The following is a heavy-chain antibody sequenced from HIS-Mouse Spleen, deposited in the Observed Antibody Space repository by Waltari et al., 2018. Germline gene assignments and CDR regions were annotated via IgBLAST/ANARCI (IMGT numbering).Heavy chain of an antibody. CDR3: AREIPYSSSWYDWYFDL. CDR2: IYYSGST. D-gene: IGHD6-13*01. CDR1: GGSISISSSY. J-gene: IGHJ2*01. Sequence: QLQLQESGPGLVKPSETLSLTCTVSGGSISISSSYWGWIRQPPGKGLEWIGSIYYSGSTYHNPSLKSRVTISVDTSKNQFSLKLSSVTAADTAVYYCAREIPYSSSWYDWYFDLWGRGTLVTVSS. V-gene: IGHV4-39*07.